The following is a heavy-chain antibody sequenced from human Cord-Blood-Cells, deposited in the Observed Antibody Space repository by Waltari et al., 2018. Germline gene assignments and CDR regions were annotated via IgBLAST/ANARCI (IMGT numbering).Heavy chain of an antibody. Sequence: QVQLQESGPGLVKPSETLSLTCTVSGGSVSSGSYYWSWIRQPPGKGLEWIGYIYYSGSTNYNPSLKSRVTISVDTSKNQFSRKLSSVTAADTVVYYCARDRGSSSTFDYWGQGTLVTVSS. CDR3: ARDRGSSSTFDY. J-gene: IGHJ4*02. CDR1: GGSVSSGSYY. V-gene: IGHV4-61*01. CDR2: IYYSGST. D-gene: IGHD6-6*01.